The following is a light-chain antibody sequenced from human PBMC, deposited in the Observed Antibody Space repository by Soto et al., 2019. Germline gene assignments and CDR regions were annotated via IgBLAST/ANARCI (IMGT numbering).Light chain of an antibody. CDR2: EVN. CDR3: SSHEGANYPFV. CDR1: SSDVGAYNS. V-gene: IGLV2-8*01. Sequence: QSALTQPPSASGSPGQSVAISCTGTSSDVGAYNSVSWYQQHPGKAPKLLISEVNKRPSGVPDRFSGSKSGNTASLTVSGLQADDEADYYCSSHEGANYPFVFGTGTKVTVL. J-gene: IGLJ1*01.